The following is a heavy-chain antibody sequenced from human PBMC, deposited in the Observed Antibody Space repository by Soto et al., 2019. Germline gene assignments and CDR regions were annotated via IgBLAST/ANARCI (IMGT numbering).Heavy chain of an antibody. CDR2: IWFDGSNK. CDR1: GFTFSSYG. J-gene: IGHJ4*02. CDR3: ATTGPY. Sequence: QVQLVESGGGVVQPGRSLRLSCAASGFTFSSYGMHWVRQALGKGLEWVAVIWFDGSNKFYADSVKGRFTISRDNSKNTVSLQMNSLRDEDSAAYYCATTGPYWGQGTLVTVSS. V-gene: IGHV3-33*01.